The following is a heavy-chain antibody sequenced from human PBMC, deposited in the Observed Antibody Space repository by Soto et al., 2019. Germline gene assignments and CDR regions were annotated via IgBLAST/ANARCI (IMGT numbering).Heavy chain of an antibody. Sequence: LSLTCIVSGDSISSSSYYWGWIRQPPGKGLEWIGSINYSGRTYYNPSFKSRVTISIDTSKNQFSLKLSSVTATDTAVYYCARQRTTVVTQAYFDHWGQGALVTVSS. D-gene: IGHD2-21*02. J-gene: IGHJ4*02. V-gene: IGHV4-39*01. CDR3: ARQRTTVVTQAYFDH. CDR1: GDSISSSSYY. CDR2: INYSGRT.